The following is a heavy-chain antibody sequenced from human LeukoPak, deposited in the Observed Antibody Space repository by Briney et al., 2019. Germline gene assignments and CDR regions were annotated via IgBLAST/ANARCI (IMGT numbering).Heavy chain of an antibody. CDR3: ARGGRYAYFLDY. D-gene: IGHD3-16*01. Sequence: GGSLRLSCAASGFTFSSYWMSWVCQAPGKGLVWVSRIDSGGSGISYAESVKGRFTISRDNAKNTVYVHMNSLRDEDTAVYYCARGGRYAYFLDYWGQGTLVTVSS. CDR2: IDSGGSGI. J-gene: IGHJ4*02. CDR1: GFTFSSYW. V-gene: IGHV3-74*01.